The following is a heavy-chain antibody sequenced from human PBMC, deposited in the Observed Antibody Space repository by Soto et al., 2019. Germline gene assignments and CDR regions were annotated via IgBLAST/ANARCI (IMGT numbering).Heavy chain of an antibody. D-gene: IGHD3-3*01. CDR2: IIPILGIA. CDR3: ARGRPFWSGVGYYYVMDV. CDR1: GGTFSSYT. V-gene: IGHV1-69*02. J-gene: IGHJ6*02. Sequence: GASVKVSCKASGGTFSSYTISWVRQAPGQGLEWMGRIIPILGIANYAQKFQGRVTITADESTSTAYMELSSLRSEDTAVYYCARGRPFWSGVGYYYVMDVWGQGTTVTVSS.